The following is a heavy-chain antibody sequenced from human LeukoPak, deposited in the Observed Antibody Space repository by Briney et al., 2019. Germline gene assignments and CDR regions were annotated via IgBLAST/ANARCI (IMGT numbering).Heavy chain of an antibody. CDR1: GFTFSSYA. Sequence: PGGSLRLSCAASGFTFSSYAMSWVRQAPGKGLEWVSAISGSGGSTYYADSVKGRFTISRDNSKNTLYLQMSSLRAEDTAVYYCGRNYYDSSGYYYFGIDYWGQGTLVTVSS. D-gene: IGHD3-22*01. CDR2: ISGSGGST. CDR3: GRNYYDSSGYYYFGIDY. J-gene: IGHJ4*02. V-gene: IGHV3-23*01.